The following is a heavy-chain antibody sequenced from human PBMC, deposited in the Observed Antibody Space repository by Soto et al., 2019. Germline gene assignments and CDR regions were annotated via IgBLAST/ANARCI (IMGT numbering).Heavy chain of an antibody. CDR1: GFTFSRHS. D-gene: IGHD5-12*01. Sequence: EVQLVESGGGLGQPGGSLRLSCAASGFTFSRHSMNWVRQAPGKGLDWVSYISSTSSAIYYADSVKGRFTISRDNAKNSLYLQMNSLRDEDTAVYYCARDGGYSGYDIDYWGQGTLVTVSS. J-gene: IGHJ4*02. CDR2: ISSTSSAI. V-gene: IGHV3-48*02. CDR3: ARDGGYSGYDIDY.